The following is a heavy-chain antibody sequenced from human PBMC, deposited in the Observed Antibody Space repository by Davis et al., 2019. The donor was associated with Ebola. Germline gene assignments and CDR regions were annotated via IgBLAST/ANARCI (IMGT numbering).Heavy chain of an antibody. V-gene: IGHV3-30-3*01. CDR2: ISYDGSNK. CDR1: GFTFSNYA. J-gene: IGHJ4*02. Sequence: PGGSLRLSCAASGFTFSNYAIHWVRQAPGKGLEWVTVISYDGSNKYYADSVKGRFTISRDNSNRTLYLQMNTLGAEDTAVYYCARGGLLYSWDYWGQGTLVTVSS. CDR3: ARGGLLYSWDY. D-gene: IGHD1-26*01.